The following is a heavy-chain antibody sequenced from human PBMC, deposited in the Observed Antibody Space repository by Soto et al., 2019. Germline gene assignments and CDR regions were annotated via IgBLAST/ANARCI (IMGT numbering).Heavy chain of an antibody. CDR2: INHSGST. J-gene: IGHJ4*02. D-gene: IGHD2-15*01. CDR3: ARGLMHCSGGSCYSYYFDY. Sequence: SETLSLTCAVYGGSFSGYYWSWIRQPPGKGLEWIGEINHSGSTNYNPSLKSRVTISVDTSKNQFSLKLSSVTAADTAVYYCARGLMHCSGGSCYSYYFDYWGQGTLVTVSS. CDR1: GGSFSGYY. V-gene: IGHV4-34*01.